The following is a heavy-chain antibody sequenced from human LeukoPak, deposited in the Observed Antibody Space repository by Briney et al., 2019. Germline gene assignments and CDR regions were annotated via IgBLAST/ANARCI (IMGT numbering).Heavy chain of an antibody. CDR2: IIPIFGTA. CDR3: ARARRSSGWYAADY. D-gene: IGHD6-19*01. V-gene: IGHV1-69*13. Sequence: ASVKVSCKASGGTFSSYAISWVRQAPGQGLEWMGGIIPIFGTANYAQKFQGRVTITADESTSTAYTELSSLRSEDTAVYYCARARRSSGWYAADYWGQGTLVTVSS. J-gene: IGHJ4*02. CDR1: GGTFSSYA.